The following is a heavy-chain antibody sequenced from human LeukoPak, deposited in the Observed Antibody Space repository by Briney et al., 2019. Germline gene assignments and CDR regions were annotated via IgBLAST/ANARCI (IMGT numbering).Heavy chain of an antibody. CDR3: AKSGYNRFDY. CDR2: ISGRGSGGTT. J-gene: IGHJ4*02. Sequence: GGSLRLSCVASGFTFSSYSMNWVRQAPGKGLEWVSNISGRGSGGTTYYADSVKGRFTISRDSSKNTLYLQMNSLRAEDTAVYYCAKSGYNRFDYWGQGTLVTVSS. V-gene: IGHV3-23*01. CDR1: GFTFSSYS. D-gene: IGHD5-24*01.